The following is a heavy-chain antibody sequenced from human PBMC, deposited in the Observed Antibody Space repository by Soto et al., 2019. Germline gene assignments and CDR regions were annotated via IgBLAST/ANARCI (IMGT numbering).Heavy chain of an antibody. CDR1: GDSVSSDITS. D-gene: IGHD3-10*01. CDR2: TYYRSKWFH. V-gene: IGHV6-1*01. CDR3: ARGNALDV. Sequence: QGQLQQSGPGLVKPSQTLSLTCAISGDSVSSDITSWNWIRQSPSRGLEWLGRTYYRSKWFHDYAASVKSRITITPDTSMNQFSLELNSMTPEDTAVYYCARGNALDVWGQGTVVTVSS. J-gene: IGHJ3*01.